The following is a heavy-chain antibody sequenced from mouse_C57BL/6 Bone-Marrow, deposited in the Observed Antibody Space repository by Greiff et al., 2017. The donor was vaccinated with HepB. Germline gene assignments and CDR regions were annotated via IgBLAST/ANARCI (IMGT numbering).Heavy chain of an antibody. V-gene: IGHV1-15*01. CDR1: GYTFTDYE. Sequence: VQLQQSGAELVRPGASVTLSCKASGYTFTDYEMHWVKQTPVHGLEWIGAIDPETGGTAYNQKFKGKAILTADKSSSTAYMELRSLTSEDSAVYDCTWGVNYWYFDVWGTGTTVTVSS. CDR2: IDPETGGT. D-gene: IGHD2-2*01. CDR3: TWGVNYWYFDV. J-gene: IGHJ1*03.